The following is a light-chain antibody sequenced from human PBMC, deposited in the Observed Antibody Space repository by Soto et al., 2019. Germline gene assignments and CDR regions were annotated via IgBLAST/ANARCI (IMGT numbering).Light chain of an antibody. CDR2: AAS. CDR1: QGISSY. J-gene: IGKJ1*01. CDR3: QQYYSYPRM. V-gene: IGKV1-8*01. Sequence: AIRMTQSPSSFSASTGDRVTITCRASQGISSYLAWYQQKPGKAPKLLIYAASTLQSGVPSRFSGSGSGTDFTLTISSLQSEDFATYYCQQYYSYPRMFGQGTKVEI.